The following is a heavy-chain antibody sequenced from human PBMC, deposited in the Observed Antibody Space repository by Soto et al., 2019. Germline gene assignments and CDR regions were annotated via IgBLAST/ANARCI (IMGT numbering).Heavy chain of an antibody. CDR1: DYNFTSYG. CDR2: ISAYNGNT. CDR3: AGDRNYDFWSGPYWFDP. Sequence: ASVKVSCKASDYNFTSYGISWVRQAPGQGLEWMGWISAYNGNTNYAQKLQGRVTMTTDTSTSTAYRELRSLRSDDTAVYYCAGDRNYDFWSGPYWFDPWGQGTLVTVSS. D-gene: IGHD3-3*01. J-gene: IGHJ5*02. V-gene: IGHV1-18*01.